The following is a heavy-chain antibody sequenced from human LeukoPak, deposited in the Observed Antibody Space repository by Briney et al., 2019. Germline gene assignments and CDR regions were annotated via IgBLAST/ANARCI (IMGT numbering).Heavy chain of an antibody. CDR3: AREFLRVNAFDI. CDR1: GGSISSGDYY. V-gene: IGHV4-30-4*08. D-gene: IGHD4-17*01. Sequence: QTLSLTCTVSGGSISSGDYYWSWIRQPPGKGLEWIGYIYYSGSTYYNPSLKSRITISVDTSKTQFSLKLSSVIAADTAVYFCAREFLRVNAFDIWGQGTMVTVSS. CDR2: IYYSGST. J-gene: IGHJ3*02.